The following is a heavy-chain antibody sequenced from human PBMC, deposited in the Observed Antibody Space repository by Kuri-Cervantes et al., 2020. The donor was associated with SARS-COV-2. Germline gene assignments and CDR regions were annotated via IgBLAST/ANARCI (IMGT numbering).Heavy chain of an antibody. CDR3: ARDGLWFRELRYMDV. D-gene: IGHD3-10*01. V-gene: IGHV1-69*04. CDR1: GYTFTSYG. J-gene: IGHJ6*03. CDR2: IIPILGIA. Sequence: SVKVSCKASGYTFTSYGISWVRQAPGQGLEWMGRIIPILGIANYAQKFQGRVTITADKSTSTAYMELRSLRSDDTAVYYCARDGLWFRELRYMDVWGKGTTVTVSS.